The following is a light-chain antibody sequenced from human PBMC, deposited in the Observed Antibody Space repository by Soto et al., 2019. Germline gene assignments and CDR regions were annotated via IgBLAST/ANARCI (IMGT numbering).Light chain of an antibody. CDR1: TGAVTSGHY. CDR2: DTT. V-gene: IGLV7-46*01. CDR3: LLSYSGTNWV. Sequence: QAVVTQEPSLTVSPGGTVTLTCGSSTGAVTSGHYPYWFQQKPGQAPRTLIYDTTNKHSWTPARFSGSLLGGKAALTLAGAQTDNEADYYCLLSYSGTNWVFGGGTKLTVL. J-gene: IGLJ3*02.